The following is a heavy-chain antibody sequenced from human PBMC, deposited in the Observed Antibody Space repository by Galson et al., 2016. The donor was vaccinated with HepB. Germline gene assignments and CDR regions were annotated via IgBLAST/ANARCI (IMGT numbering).Heavy chain of an antibody. J-gene: IGHJ5*02. CDR3: ARGATVGARVWFDP. CDR1: GGTFNSYV. D-gene: IGHD1-26*01. Sequence: SVTVSCKASGGTFNSYVINWVRQAPGHGLEWMGGITPIFGSATYAQQFQGRVTITAVKSAHTVYMELRSLRSEDTAVYYCARGATVGARVWFDPWGQGTLVTVSS. V-gene: IGHV1-69*06. CDR2: ITPIFGSA.